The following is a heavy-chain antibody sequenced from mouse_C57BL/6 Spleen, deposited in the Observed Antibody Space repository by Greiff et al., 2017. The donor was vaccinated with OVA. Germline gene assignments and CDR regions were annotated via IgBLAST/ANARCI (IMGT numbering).Heavy chain of an antibody. CDR2: INPSSGYT. Sequence: QVQLKESGAELAKPGASVKLSCKASGYTFTSYWMHWVKQRPGQGLEWIGYINPSSGYTKYNQKFKDKATLTADKSSSTAYMQLSSLTYEDSAVYYCARARAEIYYDDEGFAYWGQGTLVTVSA. CDR1: GYTFTSYW. V-gene: IGHV1-7*01. CDR3: ARARAEIYYDDEGFAY. D-gene: IGHD2-4*01. J-gene: IGHJ3*01.